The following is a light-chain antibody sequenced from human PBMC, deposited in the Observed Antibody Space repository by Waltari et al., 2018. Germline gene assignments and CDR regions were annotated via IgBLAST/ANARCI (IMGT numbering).Light chain of an antibody. J-gene: IGLJ2*01. CDR2: QVT. CDR1: PTDIGTYAY. V-gene: IGLV2-14*01. CDR3: SSYTDSTTVV. Sequence: QSALTQPASVSGSPGQSITISCSGSPTDIGTYAYLSWYQQYPGKAPKLILYQVTIRPSGVSNRFSGSKSGNTASLTISGLQTDDEAIYYCSSYTDSTTVVFGGGTVVTVL.